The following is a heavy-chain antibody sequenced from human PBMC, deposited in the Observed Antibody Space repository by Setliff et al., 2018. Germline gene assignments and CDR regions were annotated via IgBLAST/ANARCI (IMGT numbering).Heavy chain of an antibody. D-gene: IGHD3-22*01. CDR1: GFTFSSYA. CDR3: ARDLLRHYYDSSGYPDY. V-gene: IGHV3-30-3*01. J-gene: IGHJ4*02. Sequence: PGGSLRLSCAASGFTFSSYAMHWVRQAPGKGLEWVAVISYDGSNKYYADSVKGRFTISRDNAKNSLYLQMNSLRAEDTAVYYCARDLLRHYYDSSGYPDYWGQGTLVTVSS. CDR2: ISYDGSNK.